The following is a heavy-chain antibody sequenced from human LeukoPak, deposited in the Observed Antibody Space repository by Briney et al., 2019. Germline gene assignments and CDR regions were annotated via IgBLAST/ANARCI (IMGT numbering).Heavy chain of an antibody. CDR2: ITATGRET. V-gene: IGHV3-23*01. J-gene: IGHJ4*02. CDR1: GFSFSTYA. CDR3: AKGTLGSCSGAACYEFDN. D-gene: IGHD2-2*01. Sequence: GGSLRLSCAASGFSFSTYAMNWVRQGPGKRLEWVSSITATGRETYYALSVKGRITISRDNSKNTLYLQMNSLRADDTALYYCAKGTLGSCSGAACYEFDNWGQGTLVTVSS.